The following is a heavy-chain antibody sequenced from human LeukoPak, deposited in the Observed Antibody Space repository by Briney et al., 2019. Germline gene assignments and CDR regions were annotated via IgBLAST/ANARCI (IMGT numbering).Heavy chain of an antibody. CDR1: GYTFTSSY. V-gene: IGHV1-46*01. J-gene: IGHJ3*02. CDR3: ARQRGGQYEDAFDI. CDR2: NNPSGGTT. D-gene: IGHD2-8*01. Sequence: GASVKVSCKASGYTFTSSYMHWVRQAPGQGLEWMGINNPSGGTTIYAQKFQGRVTMTRDTSTSTVYMELSSLRSEDTAVYYCARQRGGQYEDAFDIWGQGTMVTVSS.